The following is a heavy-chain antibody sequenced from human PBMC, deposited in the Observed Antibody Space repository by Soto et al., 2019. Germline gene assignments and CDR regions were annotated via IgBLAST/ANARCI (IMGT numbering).Heavy chain of an antibody. CDR2: LYYTGST. Sequence: QVQLQESGPGLVKPSQTLSLTCSVSGGSISRGGYYWSWIRQHPGKGLEWIGYLYYTGSTSYNPSLQSRTIGSVDTSKNQFSLKLTPVTAADAAVYYCPSFRGWPTYYFDYWGQGTLVTVSS. V-gene: IGHV4-31*03. D-gene: IGHD3-10*01. CDR1: GGSISRGGYY. J-gene: IGHJ4*02. CDR3: PSFRGWPTYYFDY.